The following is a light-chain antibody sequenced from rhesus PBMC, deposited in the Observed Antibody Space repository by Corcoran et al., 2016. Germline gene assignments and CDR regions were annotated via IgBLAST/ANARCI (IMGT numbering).Light chain of an antibody. Sequence: DIQMTQSPSSLSASVGDTVTITCRASQSISSWLDWYQQKPGKAPKLLIYKASSLQSGVPSRFSGSGSATVFTLTISSLQPEDFATYYCLQYSSSPLTFGGGTKVEIK. CDR2: KAS. J-gene: IGKJ4*01. CDR3: LQYSSSPLT. CDR1: QSISSW. V-gene: IGKV1-22*01.